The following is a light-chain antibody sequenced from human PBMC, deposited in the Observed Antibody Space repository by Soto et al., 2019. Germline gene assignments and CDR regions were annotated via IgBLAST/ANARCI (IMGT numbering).Light chain of an antibody. Sequence: DIQMTQSPSSLSASVVDRVTITCRASESIARHLNWYQQKPGKAPKLLIYAASSLQNGVPSRFRGGGSGTDFTLTISNLQPEDFATYYCQQTYSTLSITFGQGTRLEIK. J-gene: IGKJ5*01. V-gene: IGKV1-39*01. CDR3: QQTYSTLSIT. CDR2: AAS. CDR1: ESIARH.